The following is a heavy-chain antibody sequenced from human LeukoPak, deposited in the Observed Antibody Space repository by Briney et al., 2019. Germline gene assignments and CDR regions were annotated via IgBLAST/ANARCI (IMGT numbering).Heavy chain of an antibody. V-gene: IGHV4-61*08. J-gene: IGHJ4*02. CDR3: AGPSIAAAEY. D-gene: IGHD6-13*01. Sequence: SETLSLTCTVSGGSISSGGYYWSWIRQPPGKGLEWIGYIYYSGSTNYNPSLKSRVTISVDTSKNQFSLKLSSVTAADTAVYYCAGPSIAAAEYWGQGTLVTVSS. CDR1: GGSISSGGYY. CDR2: IYYSGST.